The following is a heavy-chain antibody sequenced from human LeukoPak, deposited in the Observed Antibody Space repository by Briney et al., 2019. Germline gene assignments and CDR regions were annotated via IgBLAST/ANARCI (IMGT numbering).Heavy chain of an antibody. CDR3: VRPSQGYFQN. CDR2: IRNKNRGYTT. J-gene: IGHJ1*01. V-gene: IGHV3-72*01. CDR1: GFDFSEHE. Sequence: GRSLRLSCAASGFDFSEHEMDWVRQAPGRGHEWLARIRNKNRGYTTEYAASVKGRFTISRDDSTNSLRLQMNSLNTDDTAVYYCVRPSQGYFQNWGQGTLVTVSS.